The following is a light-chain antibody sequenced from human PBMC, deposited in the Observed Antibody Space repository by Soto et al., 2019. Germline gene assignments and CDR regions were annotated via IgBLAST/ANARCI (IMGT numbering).Light chain of an antibody. CDR1: QSVTVN. CDR2: GAS. J-gene: IGKJ5*01. CDR3: QQRSNSPPWIT. V-gene: IGKV3D-11*02. Sequence: EILLTQSPSTLSLSPGEGVTLSCGASQSVTVNSLAWYQQKPGQAPRLLIYGASTRASGIPDRFSGSGPGTDFTLTISSLEPEDSAVYYCQQRSNSPPWITFGQGTRLEIK.